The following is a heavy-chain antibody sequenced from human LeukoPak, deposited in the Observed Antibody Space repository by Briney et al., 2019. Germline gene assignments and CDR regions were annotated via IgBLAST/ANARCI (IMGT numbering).Heavy chain of an antibody. CDR3: ARDRSGYYSHAFDI. CDR1: GGSISSGGYS. CDR2: IYHSGST. D-gene: IGHD3-22*01. Sequence: SQTLSLTCAVSGGSISSGGYSWSWIRQPPGKGLEWIGYIYHSGSTYYNPSLKSRVTISVDRSKNQFSLKLSSVTAADTAVYYCARDRSGYYSHAFDIWGQGTMVTVSS. V-gene: IGHV4-30-2*01. J-gene: IGHJ3*02.